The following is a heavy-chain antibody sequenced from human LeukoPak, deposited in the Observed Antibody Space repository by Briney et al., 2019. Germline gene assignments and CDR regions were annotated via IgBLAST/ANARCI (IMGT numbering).Heavy chain of an antibody. J-gene: IGHJ6*02. Sequence: SGGSLRLSCAASGFTLGAFAMHWVRQAPGKGLEWVSLIDKDGRKTYYADSVKGRFTISRDNSKNSLYLQMTSLRTEDTALYYCATWAFYHSLDVWGQGATVIVSS. CDR1: GFTLGAFA. D-gene: IGHD1-26*01. V-gene: IGHV3-43*02. CDR3: ATWAFYHSLDV. CDR2: IDKDGRKT.